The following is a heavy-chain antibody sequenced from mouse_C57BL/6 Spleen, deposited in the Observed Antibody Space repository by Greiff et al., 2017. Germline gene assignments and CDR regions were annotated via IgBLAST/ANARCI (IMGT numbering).Heavy chain of an antibody. V-gene: IGHV1-64*01. Sequence: QVQLQQPGAELVKPGASVKLSCKASGYTFTSYWMHWVKQRPGQGLEWIGMIHPNSGSTNYNEKFKSKATLTVDKSSSTAYMQLSSLTSEDSAVYYCARDGLANWDEGYAMDYWGQGTSVTVSS. CDR2: IHPNSGST. CDR3: ARDGLANWDEGYAMDY. CDR1: GYTFTSYW. J-gene: IGHJ4*01. D-gene: IGHD4-1*01.